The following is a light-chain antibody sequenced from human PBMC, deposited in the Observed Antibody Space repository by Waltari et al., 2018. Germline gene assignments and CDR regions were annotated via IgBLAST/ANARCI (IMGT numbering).Light chain of an antibody. CDR1: QSISSY. CDR2: GAS. V-gene: IGKV3-20*01. J-gene: IGKJ4*01. CDR3: QKYSDSPLT. Sequence: VVLTQSPATLSLSPGERATLSCRASQSISSYLAWYQQKPGQAPRLLIYGASSRATGIPDRFSGSGSGTEFTLTFSSLDPEDFAVYYCQKYSDSPLTFGGGTKVDIK.